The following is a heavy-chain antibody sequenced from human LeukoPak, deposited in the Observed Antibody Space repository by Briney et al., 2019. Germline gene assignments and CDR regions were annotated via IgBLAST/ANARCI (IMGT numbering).Heavy chain of an antibody. D-gene: IGHD3-22*01. J-gene: IGHJ6*03. Sequence: SVKVSCKASGGTFSSYAISWVRQAPGQGLECRGGIIPIFGTANYAQKFQGRVTITTDESTSTAYMELSSLRSEDTAVYYCARDYYDSSGYYAPSYYYMDVWGKGTTVTVSS. CDR2: IIPIFGTA. CDR3: ARDYYDSSGYYAPSYYYMDV. V-gene: IGHV1-69*05. CDR1: GGTFSSYA.